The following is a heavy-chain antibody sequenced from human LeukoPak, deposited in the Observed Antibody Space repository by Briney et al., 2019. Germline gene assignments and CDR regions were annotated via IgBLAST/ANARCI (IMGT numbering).Heavy chain of an antibody. Sequence: PSETLSLTCTVSGGSIGSFSWTWIRQPPGKGLEWIGRTYTSGSTNYNPSLKSRVTMSVDTSKNQFSLKLSSVTAADTAVYYCAREASTGYYRPFDYWGQGTLVTVSS. D-gene: IGHD3-9*01. J-gene: IGHJ4*02. CDR2: TYTSGST. CDR3: AREASTGYYRPFDY. V-gene: IGHV4-4*07. CDR1: GGSIGSFS.